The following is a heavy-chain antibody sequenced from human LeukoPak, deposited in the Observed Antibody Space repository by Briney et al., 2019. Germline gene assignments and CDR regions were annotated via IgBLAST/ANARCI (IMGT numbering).Heavy chain of an antibody. Sequence: XTVSCXXXXYTFTXYDINWVRQAPGQGLEWMGWMNPNSGNTGYAQKFQGRVTMTRNTSISTAYMELSSLRSEDTAVYYCARGGDSGWYLRYYYYYGMDVWGQGTTVTVSS. CDR2: MNPNSGNT. CDR1: XYTFTXYD. J-gene: IGHJ6*02. D-gene: IGHD6-19*01. CDR3: ARGGDSGWYLRYYYYYGMDV. V-gene: IGHV1-8*01.